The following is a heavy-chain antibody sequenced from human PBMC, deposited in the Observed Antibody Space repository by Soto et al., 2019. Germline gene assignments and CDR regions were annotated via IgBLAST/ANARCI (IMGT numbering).Heavy chain of an antibody. CDR1: GFTFSSYE. J-gene: IGHJ2*01. CDR2: ISSSGSTI. V-gene: IGHV3-48*03. CDR3: ARDRGTVAAWYFDL. Sequence: ESGGGLVQPGGSLRLSCAASGFTFSSYEMNWVRQAPGKGLEWVSYISSSGSTIYYADSVKGRFTISRDNAKNSLYLQMNSLRAEDTAVYYCARDRGTVAAWYFDLWGRGTLVTVSS. D-gene: IGHD6-19*01.